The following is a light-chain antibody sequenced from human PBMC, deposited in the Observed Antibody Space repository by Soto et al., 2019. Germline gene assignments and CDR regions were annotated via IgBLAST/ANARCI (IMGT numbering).Light chain of an antibody. CDR2: AVS. Sequence: EIVLTQSPGTLSLSPGERATLSCRARQSVSGNYLAWHQQKPGQAPRLLIYAVSRRATGTPDRFSGSGSGTDFTLTVSSREPEDFTVYYCQHIARSPWTSGQGTKGEI. CDR3: QHIARSPWT. CDR1: QSVSGNY. V-gene: IGKV3-20*01. J-gene: IGKJ1*01.